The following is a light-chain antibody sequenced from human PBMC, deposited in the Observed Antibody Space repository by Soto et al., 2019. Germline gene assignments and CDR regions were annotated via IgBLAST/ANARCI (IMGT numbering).Light chain of an antibody. V-gene: IGLV2-11*01. J-gene: IGLJ2*01. CDR3: CSYAGSYTLKV. Sequence: QSVLTQPRSVSGSPGQSVTISCTGTSSDVGGYNYVSWYQQHPGKAPKLMIYDVSKRPSGVPDRFSGSKSGNTASLTISWLQAEDEADYYCCSYAGSYTLKVFGGGTKLTVL. CDR2: DVS. CDR1: SSDVGGYNY.